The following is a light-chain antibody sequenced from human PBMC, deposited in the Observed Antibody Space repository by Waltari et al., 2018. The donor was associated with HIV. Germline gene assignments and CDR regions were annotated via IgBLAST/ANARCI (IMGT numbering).Light chain of an antibody. Sequence: QSALPQPAPVSASPGQSITISCTGPSSDVGNYNVVSWYRQFPDKAPQLLIFEVNKRPSGVSNRFSGSKSGNSASLTIAGLLADDEADYYCCSYAGGNSYVFGTGTKVTVL. V-gene: IGLV2-23*02. J-gene: IGLJ1*01. CDR2: EVN. CDR1: SSDVGNYNV. CDR3: CSYAGGNSYV.